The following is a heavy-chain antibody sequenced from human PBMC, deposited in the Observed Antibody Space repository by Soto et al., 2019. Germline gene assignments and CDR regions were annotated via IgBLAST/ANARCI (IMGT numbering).Heavy chain of an antibody. CDR1: GGNIRSSSYH. D-gene: IGHD2-15*01. CDR2: IYYSGST. Sequence: SEPRSVPGTVSGGNIRSSSYHWGCIRQPPGKGLEWIGSIYYSGSTYYNPSLKSRVTISVDTSKNQFSLKLSSVTAADTAVYYCARHGEGYCSGGSCYFFDFWGQGTLVTVSS. CDR3: ARHGEGYCSGGSCYFFDF. V-gene: IGHV4-39*01. J-gene: IGHJ4*02.